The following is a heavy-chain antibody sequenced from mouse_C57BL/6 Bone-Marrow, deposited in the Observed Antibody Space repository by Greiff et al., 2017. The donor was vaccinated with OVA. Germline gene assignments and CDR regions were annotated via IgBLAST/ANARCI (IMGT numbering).Heavy chain of an antibody. D-gene: IGHD1-1*01. J-gene: IGHJ2*01. Sequence: EVQLVESGGDLVKPGGSLKLSCAASGFTFSSYGMSWVRQTPDKRLEWVATISRGGSYTYYPDSVKGRFTISRDNAKNTLYLQMSSLKSEETAMYYCSRHYYGSSYYWGQGTTLTVSS. V-gene: IGHV5-6*01. CDR2: ISRGGSYT. CDR1: GFTFSSYG. CDR3: SRHYYGSSYY.